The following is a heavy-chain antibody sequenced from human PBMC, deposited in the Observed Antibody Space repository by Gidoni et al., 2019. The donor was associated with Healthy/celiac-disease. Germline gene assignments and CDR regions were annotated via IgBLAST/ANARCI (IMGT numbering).Heavy chain of an antibody. J-gene: IGHJ4*02. V-gene: IGHV3-7*01. CDR2: IKQDGSEK. Sequence: CAASGFTFSSYWMSWVRQAPGKGLEWLANIKQDGSEKYYVDSVKGRFTISRDNAKNSLYLQMNSLRAEDTAVYYCARDLTNYDFWSGYPHLDYWGQGTLVTVSS. D-gene: IGHD3-3*01. CDR1: GFTFSSYW. CDR3: ARDLTNYDFWSGYPHLDY.